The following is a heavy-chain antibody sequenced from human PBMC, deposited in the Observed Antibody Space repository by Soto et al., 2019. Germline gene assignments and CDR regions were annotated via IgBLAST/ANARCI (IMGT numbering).Heavy chain of an antibody. CDR2: FIPIIGGG. Sequence: GXSVKVSCEASVGSFRNLAMNWVRQAPGQGLEWMGGFIPIIGGGVNAQKFQGRVTITSDESTSTAYMELSSLKSEDTAMYFCARRSVSHSNAFDFWGQGTMVTVSS. J-gene: IGHJ3*01. CDR3: ARRSVSHSNAFDF. CDR1: VGSFRNLA. V-gene: IGHV1-69*13. D-gene: IGHD2-15*01.